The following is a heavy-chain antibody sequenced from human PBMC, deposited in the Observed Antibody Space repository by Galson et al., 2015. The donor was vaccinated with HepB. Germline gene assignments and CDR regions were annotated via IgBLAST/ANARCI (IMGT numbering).Heavy chain of an antibody. D-gene: IGHD4-17*01. CDR2: FDPEDGET. CDR3: ATVHDYGDRSYWYFDL. Sequence: SVKVSCKVSGYTLTELPMHWVRQAPGKGLEWMGGFDPEDGETIYAQKFQGRVTMTEDTSTDTAYMELSSLRSEDTAVYYCATVHDYGDRSYWYFDLWGRGTLVTVSS. V-gene: IGHV1-24*01. J-gene: IGHJ2*01. CDR1: GYTLTELP.